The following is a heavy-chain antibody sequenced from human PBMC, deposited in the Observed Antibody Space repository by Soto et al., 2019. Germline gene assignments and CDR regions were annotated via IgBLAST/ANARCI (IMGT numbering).Heavy chain of an antibody. CDR1: GFTFSSYG. CDR3: AKDRRAGGNYGFYSDF. D-gene: IGHD1-7*01. J-gene: IGHJ4*02. Sequence: GGSLRLSCAASGFTFSSYGMTWVRQAPGKGLEWVSFSSATGAGTYYADSVKGRFTISRDNSKNTLYLQMTSLRADDTAVYYCAKDRRAGGNYGFYSDFWGQGALVTVSS. V-gene: IGHV3-23*01. CDR2: SSATGAGT.